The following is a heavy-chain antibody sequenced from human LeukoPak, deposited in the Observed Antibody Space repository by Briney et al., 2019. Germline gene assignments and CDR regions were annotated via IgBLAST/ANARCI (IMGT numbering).Heavy chain of an antibody. CDR3: ARDEESYYAFDI. CDR2: IIPIFGTA. D-gene: IGHD1-26*01. V-gene: IGHV1-69*13. Sequence: GASVKVSCKASGYTFTSYAMNWVRQAPGQGLEWMGGIIPIFGTANYAQKFQGRVTITADESTSTAYMELSSLRSEDTAVYYCARDEESYYAFDIWGQGTMVTVSS. CDR1: GYTFTSYA. J-gene: IGHJ3*02.